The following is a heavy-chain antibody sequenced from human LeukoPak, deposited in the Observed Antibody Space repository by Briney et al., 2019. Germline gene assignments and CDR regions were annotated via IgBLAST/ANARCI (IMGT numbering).Heavy chain of an antibody. CDR3: ARGGLTYYYGMDV. J-gene: IGHJ6*02. Sequence: PSETLSLTCTVSGGSISSYYWSWIRQPPGKGLEWMGYIYYSGSTNYNPSLKSRVTISVDTSKNQFSLKLSSVTAADTAVYYCARGGLTYYYGMDVWGQGTTVTVSS. CDR2: IYYSGST. D-gene: IGHD1-26*01. V-gene: IGHV4-59*01. CDR1: GGSISSYY.